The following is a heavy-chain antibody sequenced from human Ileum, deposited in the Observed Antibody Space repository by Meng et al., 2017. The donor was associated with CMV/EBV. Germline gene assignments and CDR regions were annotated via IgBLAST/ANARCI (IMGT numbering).Heavy chain of an antibody. CDR2: ISLSDRT. V-gene: IGHV3-69-1*01. J-gene: IGHJ5*02. CDR1: GFIVGRNY. Sequence: GGSLRLSCEASGFIVGRNYMNWVRQAPGKGLEWVAYISLSDRTSYSASVRGRFTISRDNARNLVYLEMNSLRVEDTAVYFCARDPEFGALDLWGQGTLVTISS. CDR3: ARDPEFGALDL. D-gene: IGHD3-10*01.